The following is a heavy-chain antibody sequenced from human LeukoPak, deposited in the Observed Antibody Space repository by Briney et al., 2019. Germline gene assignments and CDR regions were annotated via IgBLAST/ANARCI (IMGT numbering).Heavy chain of an antibody. J-gene: IGHJ3*02. CDR2: ISGSGGST. CDR3: ARGELAGHDAFDI. D-gene: IGHD6-19*01. V-gene: IGHV3-23*01. CDR1: GFTFSSYA. Sequence: GGSLRLSCAASGFTFSSYAMSWVRQAPGKGLEWVSVISGSGGSTYYADSVKGRFTISRDSSKNTLYLQMNSLRAEDTAVYYCARGELAGHDAFDIWGQGTMVTVSS.